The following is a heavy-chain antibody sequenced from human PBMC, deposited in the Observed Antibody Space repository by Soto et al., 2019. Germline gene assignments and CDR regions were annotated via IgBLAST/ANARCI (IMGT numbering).Heavy chain of an antibody. D-gene: IGHD3-3*01. Sequence: QVQLVESGGGVVQPGRSLRLSCAASRFTFINYGMHWVRQAPGKGLEWVAAISSDGSDKYYLDSVKGRFTISRDNSKKTLHLEMISLRAEATAVYYCARGSVTAHQCLDYWGLGTLVTVSS. V-gene: IGHV3-30*03. CDR2: ISSDGSDK. J-gene: IGHJ4*02. CDR3: ARGSVTAHQCLDY. CDR1: RFTFINYG.